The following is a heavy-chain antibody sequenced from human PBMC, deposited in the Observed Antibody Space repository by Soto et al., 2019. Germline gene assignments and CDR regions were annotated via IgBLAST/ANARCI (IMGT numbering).Heavy chain of an antibody. Sequence: SETQSLTCAVYGGSFSGYYWSWIRQPPGKGLEWIGEINHSGSTNYNPSLKSRVTISVDTSKNQFSLKLSSVTAADTAVYYCARGHGIVVVPAARLFDYWGQGTLVTVSS. V-gene: IGHV4-34*01. CDR3: ARGHGIVVVPAARLFDY. D-gene: IGHD2-2*01. CDR2: INHSGST. CDR1: GGSFSGYY. J-gene: IGHJ4*02.